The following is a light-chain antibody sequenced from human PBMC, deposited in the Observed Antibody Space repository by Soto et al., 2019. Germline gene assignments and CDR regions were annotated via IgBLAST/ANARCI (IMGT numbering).Light chain of an antibody. J-gene: IGKJ4*01. CDR3: QQTYSTVS. CDR2: GAS. CDR1: QSINSY. V-gene: IGKV1-39*01. Sequence: DIQMTQSPSSLSASVGDRVTITCRASQSINSYLNWYQQKPGKAPKLLIYGASSLQSGVPSRFSGSGSGTDFTLTISSLQPEDFATYYCQQTYSTVSFGGGTKVEIK.